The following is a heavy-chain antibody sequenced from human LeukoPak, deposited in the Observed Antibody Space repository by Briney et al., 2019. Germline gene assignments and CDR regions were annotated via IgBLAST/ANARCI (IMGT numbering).Heavy chain of an antibody. V-gene: IGHV3-30*03. CDR1: GFTFNSYG. CDR3: ATGVSKRQLITLGLGF. CDR2: ISYDGSKR. D-gene: IGHD1-20*01. J-gene: IGHJ4*02. Sequence: GGSLRLSCVTSGFTFNSYGFYWVRQAPGKGLEWVAVISYDGSKRYYADSVKGRFTISRDTSNKTAYLEMTSLRVYDTAVYYCATGVSKRQLITLGLGFWGQGTLVTVSS.